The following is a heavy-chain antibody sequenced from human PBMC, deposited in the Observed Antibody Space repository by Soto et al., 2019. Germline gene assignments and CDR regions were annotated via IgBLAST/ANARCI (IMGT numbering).Heavy chain of an antibody. V-gene: IGHV3-21*01. CDR3: ARTLYCTNGVCYTFPPDY. Sequence: GGSLRLSCAASGFPFSSYSMNWVRQAPGKGLEWVSSISSSSSYIYYADSVKGRFTISRDNAKNSLYLQMNSLRAEDTAVYYYARTLYCTNGVCYTFPPDYWGQGTLGTVSS. D-gene: IGHD2-8*01. CDR2: ISSSSSYI. J-gene: IGHJ4*02. CDR1: GFPFSSYS.